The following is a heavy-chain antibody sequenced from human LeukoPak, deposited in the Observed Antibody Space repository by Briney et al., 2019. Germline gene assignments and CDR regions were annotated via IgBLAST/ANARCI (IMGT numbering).Heavy chain of an antibody. J-gene: IGHJ6*02. V-gene: IGHV3-20*04. CDR2: ISWNGGRT. CDR1: GFTLDGVG. Sequence: GGSLRLSCVASGFTLDGVGVSWVRQAPGKGLEWVSGISWNGGRTAYADAVKGRFTISRDDAKNSLFLQMKSLRAEDTALYYCARQIAMAKYYYYGMDVWGPGTTVTVSS. D-gene: IGHD5-18*01. CDR3: ARQIAMAKYYYYGMDV.